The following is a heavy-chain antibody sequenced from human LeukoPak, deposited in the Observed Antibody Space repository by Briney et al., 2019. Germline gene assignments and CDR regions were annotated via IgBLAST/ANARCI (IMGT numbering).Heavy chain of an antibody. CDR3: ARVSGSGIMGYFDY. J-gene: IGHJ4*02. D-gene: IGHD1-26*01. V-gene: IGHV3-74*01. Sequence: GGSLRLSCAASGFTFSSYWMHWVRQAPGKGLVWVSRINTDGSTTNYADSVKGRFTISRDNAKNTLYLQMNSLRAEDTAVYYCARVSGSGIMGYFDYWGQGTLVTVSS. CDR2: INTDGSTT. CDR1: GFTFSSYW.